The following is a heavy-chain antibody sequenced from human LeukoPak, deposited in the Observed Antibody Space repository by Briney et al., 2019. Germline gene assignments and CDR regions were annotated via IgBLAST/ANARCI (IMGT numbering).Heavy chain of an antibody. CDR2: INHSGST. CDR3: ARALYGSGSYYSIVNYYYYMDV. Sequence: PSETLSLTCAVYGGSFSGYYWSWIRQPPGKGLEWIGEINHSGSTNYNPSLKSRVTISVDTSKNQFSLKLSSVTAADTAVYYCARALYGSGSYYSIVNYYYYMDVWGKGTTVTISS. V-gene: IGHV4-34*01. J-gene: IGHJ6*03. CDR1: GGSFSGYY. D-gene: IGHD3-10*01.